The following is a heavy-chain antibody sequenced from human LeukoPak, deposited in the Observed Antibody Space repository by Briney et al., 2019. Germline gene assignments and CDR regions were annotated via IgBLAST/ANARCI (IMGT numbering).Heavy chain of an antibody. J-gene: IGHJ5*02. CDR2: ISAYNGNT. CDR3: AKAVVGWQLVTTWFDP. CDR1: GYTFTSYG. V-gene: IGHV1-18*01. D-gene: IGHD6-6*01. Sequence: VASVKVSCKASGYTFTSYGISWVRQAPGQGLEWMGWISAYNGNTNYAQKLQGRVTMTTDTSTSTAYMELRSLRSDDTAVYYCAKAVVGWQLVTTWFDPWGQGTLVTVSS.